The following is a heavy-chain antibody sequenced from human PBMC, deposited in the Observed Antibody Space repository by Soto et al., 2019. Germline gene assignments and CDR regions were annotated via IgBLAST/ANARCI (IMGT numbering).Heavy chain of an antibody. V-gene: IGHV3-23*01. J-gene: IGHJ4*02. Sequence: EVQLLESGGGLVQPGGSLRLSCAASGFTFSSYALSWVRQAPGKGLEWVSIIGASGGSTFYADSVKGRCTISRDNSKNKLYLQMNNLRAEDTAVYYCAKHFDSGCPDYWGQGTLVTVSS. CDR2: IGASGGST. D-gene: IGHD6-19*01. CDR3: AKHFDSGCPDY. CDR1: GFTFSSYA.